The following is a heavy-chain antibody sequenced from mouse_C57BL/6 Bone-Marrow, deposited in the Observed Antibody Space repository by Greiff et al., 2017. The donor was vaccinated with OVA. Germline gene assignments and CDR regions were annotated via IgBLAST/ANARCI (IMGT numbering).Heavy chain of an antibody. CDR2: ISDGGSYT. Sequence: EVMLVESGGGLVKPGGSLKLSCAASGFTFSSYAMSWVRQTPEKRLEWVATISDGGSYTYYPDNVKGRFTISRDNAKNNLYLQMSHLKSEDTAMDYCARFYGNPYAMDYWGQGTSVTVSS. CDR3: ARFYGNPYAMDY. V-gene: IGHV5-4*03. D-gene: IGHD2-1*01. CDR1: GFTFSSYA. J-gene: IGHJ4*01.